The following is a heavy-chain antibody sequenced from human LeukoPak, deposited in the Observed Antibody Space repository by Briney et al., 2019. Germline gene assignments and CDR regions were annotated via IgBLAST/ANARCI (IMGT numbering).Heavy chain of an antibody. Sequence: SETLSLTCTVSGGSISSSSYYWGWIRQPPGKGLEWIGSIYYSGSTYYNPSLKSRVTISVDTSKNQFSLKLSSVTAADTAVYYCARKSYYGSDSGYMDVWGKGTTVTVSS. D-gene: IGHD3-10*01. CDR3: ARKSYYGSDSGYMDV. J-gene: IGHJ6*03. CDR2: IYYSGST. V-gene: IGHV4-39*01. CDR1: GGSISSSSYY.